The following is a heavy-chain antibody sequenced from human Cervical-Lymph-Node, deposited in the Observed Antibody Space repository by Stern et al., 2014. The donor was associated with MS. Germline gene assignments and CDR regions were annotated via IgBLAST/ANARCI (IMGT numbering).Heavy chain of an antibody. D-gene: IGHD6-13*01. CDR3: VRDVYQPSLYSYNMDV. V-gene: IGHV4-30-4*08. CDR2: IYNTGIT. J-gene: IGHJ6*02. Sequence: QLQLQESGPGLVKPSQTLSLTCTVSGGSISRGDYYWSWIRQSPGTGLEWIGHIYNTGITYYKPSLKGRVTISIATSETQFSLSLGFVTAADTAVYYCVRDVYQPSLYSYNMDVWGQGTTVTVSS. CDR1: GGSISRGDYY.